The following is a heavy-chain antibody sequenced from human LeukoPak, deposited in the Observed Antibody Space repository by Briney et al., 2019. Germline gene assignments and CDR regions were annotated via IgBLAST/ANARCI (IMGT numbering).Heavy chain of an antibody. CDR1: GFIFTNYF. J-gene: IGHJ4*02. CDR3: ATDRGWRTSGYYLYYFEY. CDR2: IKHDGSEK. V-gene: IGHV3-7*01. Sequence: GGTLRLSCAASGFIFTNYFMSWVRQAPGKGLEWVASIKHDGSEKYYVDYVRGRFTISRDNTMNSLYLQMSSLRAEDTAVYYCATDRGWRTSGYYLYYFEYWGQGTLVTYSS. D-gene: IGHD3-3*01.